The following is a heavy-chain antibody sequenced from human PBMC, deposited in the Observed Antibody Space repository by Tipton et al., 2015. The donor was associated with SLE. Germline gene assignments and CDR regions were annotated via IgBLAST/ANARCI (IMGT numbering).Heavy chain of an antibody. D-gene: IGHD6-25*01. V-gene: IGHV4-61*02. J-gene: IGHJ6*02. CDR2: IYTSGST. Sequence: LRLSCTVSGGSISSSSYYWSWIRQPAGKGLEWIGRIYTSGSTNYNPSLKSRVTMSVDTSKNQFSLKLSSVTAADTAVYYCARSRAADLYYYYYGMDVWGQGTTVTVSS. CDR3: ARSRAADLYYYYYGMDV. CDR1: GGSISSSSYY.